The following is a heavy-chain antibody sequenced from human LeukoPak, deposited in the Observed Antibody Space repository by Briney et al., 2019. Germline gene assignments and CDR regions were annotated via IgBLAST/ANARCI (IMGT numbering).Heavy chain of an antibody. D-gene: IGHD2-2*01. J-gene: IGHJ6*02. CDR2: INHSGST. CDR1: GGSFSGYY. Sequence: SETLSLTCAVYGGSFSGYYWSWIRQPPGKGLEWIGEINHSGSTNYNPSLKSRVTISVDTSKNQFSLKLSSVTAADTAVYYCARGPRSRIVVVPAAIMGRYYYYGMDVWGQGTTVTVSS. V-gene: IGHV4-34*01. CDR3: ARGPRSRIVVVPAAIMGRYYYYGMDV.